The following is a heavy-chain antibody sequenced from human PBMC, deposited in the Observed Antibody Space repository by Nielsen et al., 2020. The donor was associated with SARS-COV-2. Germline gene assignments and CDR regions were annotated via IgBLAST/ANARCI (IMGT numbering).Heavy chain of an antibody. V-gene: IGHV1-69*13. J-gene: IGHJ6*03. CDR2: IIRLSGA. Sequence: SVKVSCKASGDTLSSHGLFWVRQAPGQGLEWIGEIIRLSGANYAQKFQGRVTITADGSTSTAYMELSSLRSEDTAGYYWSGGSQGQQFNYYMDVWGKGTTVPVSS. CDR1: GDTLSSHG. CDR3: SGGSQGQQFNYYMDV. D-gene: IGHD4-11*01.